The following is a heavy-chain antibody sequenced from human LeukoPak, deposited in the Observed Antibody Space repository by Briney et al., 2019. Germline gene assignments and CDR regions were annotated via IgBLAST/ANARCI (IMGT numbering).Heavy chain of an antibody. CDR1: GYTFTSYA. Sequence: GASVKVSCTASGYTFTSYAMNWVRQAPGQGLEWMGWINTNTGNPTYAQGSTGRFVFSLDTSVSTAYLQISSLKAEDTAVYYCARDTAMALFDYWGQGTLVTVSS. D-gene: IGHD5-18*01. J-gene: IGHJ4*02. CDR3: ARDTAMALFDY. CDR2: INTNTGNP. V-gene: IGHV7-4-1*02.